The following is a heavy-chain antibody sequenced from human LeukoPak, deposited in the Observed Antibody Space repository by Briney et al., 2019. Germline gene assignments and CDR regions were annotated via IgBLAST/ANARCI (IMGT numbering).Heavy chain of an antibody. CDR3: ATDGMVRGVIIPFDY. Sequence: GASVKVSCKVSGYTLTELSMHWVRQAPGKGLEWMGGFDPEDGETIYAQKFQGRVTMTEDTSTDTAYMELSSLRSEDTAVYYCATDGMVRGVIIPFDYWGQGTLVTVSS. V-gene: IGHV1-24*01. J-gene: IGHJ4*02. CDR2: FDPEDGET. D-gene: IGHD3-10*01. CDR1: GYTLTELS.